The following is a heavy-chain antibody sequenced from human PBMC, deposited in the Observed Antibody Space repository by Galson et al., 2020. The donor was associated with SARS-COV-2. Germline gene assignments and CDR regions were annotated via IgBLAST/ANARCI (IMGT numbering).Heavy chain of an antibody. D-gene: IGHD1-1*01. Sequence: NSGGSLRFPCPALGSRSSSYGMAGAPKAQGKGPEGISSFNLSGSQTYQADPLKGLVTIPRENAKSLLFLHLHSLRVDDTAIYYCARDPQTTLNKWFAAWGQGASVTVSS. CDR1: GSRSSSYG. CDR2: FNLSGSQT. J-gene: IGHJ5*02. CDR3: ARDPQTTLNKWFAA. V-gene: IGHV3-21*06.